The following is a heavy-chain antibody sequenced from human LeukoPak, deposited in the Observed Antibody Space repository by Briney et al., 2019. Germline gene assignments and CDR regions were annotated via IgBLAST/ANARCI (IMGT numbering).Heavy chain of an antibody. D-gene: IGHD2-2*01. V-gene: IGHV1-8*01. CDR3: TRGRACSSATCYEYFDY. CDR1: GYTFTAYD. CDR2: INPDTGYT. Sequence: ASVKVSCRPSGYTFTAYDYNWVRQATGQGLEWMGWINPDTGYTGYAQKFQGRITIARDTSIGTVYLDLSSLGSEDSAVYYCTRGRACSSATCYEYFDYWGQGTLVTVSS. J-gene: IGHJ4*02.